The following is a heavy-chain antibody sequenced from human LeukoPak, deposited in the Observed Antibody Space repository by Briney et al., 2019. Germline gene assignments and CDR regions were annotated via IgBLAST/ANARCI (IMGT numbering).Heavy chain of an antibody. J-gene: IGHJ6*03. CDR3: ARLSSGYYYYYYYMDV. D-gene: IGHD3-22*01. CDR2: IYTRGRT. CDR1: GGSISSGSYY. V-gene: IGHV4-61*02. Sequence: SQTLSLTCTVAGGSISSGSYYWSWIRQPAGKGLEWIGRIYTRGRTNYNPSLKSRVTISVDTSKNQFSLKLSSVTAADTAVYYCARLSSGYYYYYYYMDVWGKGTTVTISS.